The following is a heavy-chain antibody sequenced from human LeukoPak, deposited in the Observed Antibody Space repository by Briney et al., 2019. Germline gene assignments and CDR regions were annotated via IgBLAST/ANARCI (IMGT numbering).Heavy chain of an antibody. CDR3: ARDSTVTYYDFWSGYFHGPTNWFDP. CDR1: GYTFTGYY. Sequence: ASVKVSCKASGYTFTGYYMHWVRQAPGQGLEWMGRTDPNSGGTNYAQKFQGRVTMTRDTSISTAYMELSRLRSDDTAVYYCARDSTVTYYDFWSGYFHGPTNWFDPWGQGTLVTVSS. CDR2: TDPNSGGT. V-gene: IGHV1-2*06. D-gene: IGHD3-3*01. J-gene: IGHJ5*02.